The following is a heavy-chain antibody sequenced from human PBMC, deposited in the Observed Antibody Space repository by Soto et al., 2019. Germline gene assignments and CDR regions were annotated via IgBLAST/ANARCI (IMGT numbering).Heavy chain of an antibody. CDR3: ARVGYDEDGYYFDY. CDR1: GYTFTSYV. J-gene: IGHJ4*02. D-gene: IGHD5-12*01. Sequence: QVQLVQSGAEVKKPGASVKVSCKASGYTFTSYVINWVRQATGQGLEWMGWMNPNSGNTGYAQKFQGRVTMTRNTSISTAYMELSSLRSEDTAVYYCARVGYDEDGYYFDYWGQGTLVTVSS. V-gene: IGHV1-8*01. CDR2: MNPNSGNT.